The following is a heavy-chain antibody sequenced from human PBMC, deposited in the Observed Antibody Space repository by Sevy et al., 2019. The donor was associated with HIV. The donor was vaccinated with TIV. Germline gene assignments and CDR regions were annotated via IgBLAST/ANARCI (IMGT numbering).Heavy chain of an antibody. J-gene: IGHJ6*02. CDR1: GFTFSSYE. D-gene: IGHD3-22*01. CDR2: ISSSGSPI. V-gene: IGHV3-48*03. CDR3: ARDLPGDSRMDV. Sequence: GGSLRLSCAASGFTFSSYEMNWVRQAPGKGLEWVSYISSSGSPIYYADSVKGRFTISRDNAKNSLYLQMNSLRAEETGVYYCARDLPGDSRMDVWGQGTTVTVS.